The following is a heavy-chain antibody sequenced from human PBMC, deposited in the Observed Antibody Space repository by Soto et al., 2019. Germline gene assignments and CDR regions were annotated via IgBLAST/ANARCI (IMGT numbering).Heavy chain of an antibody. CDR2: IDPSDSYT. V-gene: IGHV5-10-1*01. CDR3: ARSRRGAYSSGWYSPSGYYNYGIDV. J-gene: IGHJ6*02. D-gene: IGHD6-19*01. CDR1: GYSFTSYW. Sequence: GESLKISCQGSGYSFTSYWIHWVRQMPGKGLEWMGRIDPSDSYTNYSPSFQGHVTISADKSISTAYLQWTSLKASDTAMYYCARSRRGAYSSGWYSPSGYYNYGIDVWGQGTKVTVSS.